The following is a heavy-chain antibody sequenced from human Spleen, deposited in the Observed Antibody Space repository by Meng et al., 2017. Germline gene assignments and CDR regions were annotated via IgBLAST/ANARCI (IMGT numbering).Heavy chain of an antibody. CDR1: GIAFSNYG. CDR3: AGGQLVYYGMDV. CDR2: IYYDGRGQ. Sequence: GESLKISRAASGIAFSNYGMHWVRQAPGKGLEWVAVIYYDGRGQDYADSVKGRFTISRDNSKNTLYLQMNSLRAEDTTVYYCAGGQLVYYGMDVWGQGTTVTVSS. V-gene: IGHV3-33*01. J-gene: IGHJ6*02. D-gene: IGHD6-6*01.